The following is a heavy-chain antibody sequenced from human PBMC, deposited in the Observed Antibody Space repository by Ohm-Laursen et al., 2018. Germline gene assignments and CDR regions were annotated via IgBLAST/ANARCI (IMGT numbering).Heavy chain of an antibody. CDR3: TRGVGITVTNARDY. V-gene: IGHV3-73*01. Sequence: SLRLSCTASGFTFSGSAMHWVRQASGKGLEWVGRIRSKANNYATAYAASVKGRFTISRDDSKNTAYLQMNSLKTEDTAVYYCTRGVGITVTNARDYWGQGTLVTVSS. J-gene: IGHJ4*02. D-gene: IGHD4-17*01. CDR2: IRSKANNYAT. CDR1: GFTFSGSA.